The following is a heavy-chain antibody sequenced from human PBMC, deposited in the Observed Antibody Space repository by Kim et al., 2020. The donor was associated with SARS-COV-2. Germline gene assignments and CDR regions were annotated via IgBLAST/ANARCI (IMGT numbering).Heavy chain of an antibody. D-gene: IGHD3-9*01. CDR3: ARTPDWLTRYYYYMDV. Sequence: ASVKVSCKASGYTFTGYYMHWVRQAPGQGLEWMGWINPNSGGTNYAQKFQGRVTMTRDTSISTAYMELSRLRSDDTAVYYCARTPDWLTRYYYYMDVWGKGTTVTVSS. CDR1: GYTFTGYY. V-gene: IGHV1-2*02. CDR2: INPNSGGT. J-gene: IGHJ6*03.